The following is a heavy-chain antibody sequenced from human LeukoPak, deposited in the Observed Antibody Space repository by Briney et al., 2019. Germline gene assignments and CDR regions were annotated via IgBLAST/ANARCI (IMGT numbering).Heavy chain of an antibody. V-gene: IGHV1-69*05. CDR1: GGTFSSYA. J-gene: IGHJ6*03. CDR2: IIPIFGTA. CDR3: ARGGGYCSSTSCYNDYYYYYMDV. D-gene: IGHD2-2*01. Sequence: ASVKVSCKASGGTFSSYAVSWVRQAPGQGLEWMGGIIPIFGTANYAQKFQGRVTITTDESTSTAYMELSSLRSEDTAVYYCARGGGYCSSTSCYNDYYYYYMDVWGKGTTVTVSS.